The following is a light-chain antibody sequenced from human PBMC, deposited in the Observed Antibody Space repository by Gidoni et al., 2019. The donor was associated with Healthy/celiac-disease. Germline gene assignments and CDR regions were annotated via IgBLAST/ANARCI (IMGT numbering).Light chain of an antibody. CDR1: QSVSSSY. J-gene: IGKJ4*01. CDR3: QQYGSSPLT. Sequence: ELVSTQSPGTSSLSPGESATLSCRASQSVSSSYLAWYQQKPGKAPRLLIYGASSRATGIPERFSGSGSGTDFTLTISRLEPEDFAVYYCQQYGSSPLTFGGGTKVEIK. CDR2: GAS. V-gene: IGKV3-20*01.